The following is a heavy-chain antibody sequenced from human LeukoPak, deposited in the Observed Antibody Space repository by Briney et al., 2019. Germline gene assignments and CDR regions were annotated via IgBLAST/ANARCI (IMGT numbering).Heavy chain of an antibody. CDR2: ISSSSSTI. Sequence: PGGSLRLSCAASGFTLSSYSMNWVRQAPGKGLEWVSYISSSSSTIYYADSVKGRFTISRDNSKNTLYLQMNSLRAEDTAVYCCAKDRISTVTTLTLSYNWFDPWGQGTLVTVSS. J-gene: IGHJ5*02. CDR1: GFTLSSYS. CDR3: AKDRISTVTTLTLSYNWFDP. D-gene: IGHD4-17*01. V-gene: IGHV3-48*01.